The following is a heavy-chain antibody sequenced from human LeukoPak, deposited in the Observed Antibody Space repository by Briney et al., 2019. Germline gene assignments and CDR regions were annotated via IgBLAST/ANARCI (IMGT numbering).Heavy chain of an antibody. V-gene: IGHV4-39*01. CDR3: ARPNASGWYGY. Sequence: KASETLPLTCTVSGGSISSSSYYWGWIRQPPGKGLEWIGSIYYSGSTYYNPSLKSRVTISVDTSKNQFSLKLSSVTAADTAVYYCARPNASGWYGYWGQGTLVTVSS. J-gene: IGHJ4*02. CDR1: GGSISSSSYY. D-gene: IGHD6-19*01. CDR2: IYYSGST.